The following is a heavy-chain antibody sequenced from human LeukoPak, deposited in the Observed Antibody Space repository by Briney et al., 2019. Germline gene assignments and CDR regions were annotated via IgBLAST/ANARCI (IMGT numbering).Heavy chain of an antibody. CDR2: INPNSGGT. D-gene: IGHD6-13*01. J-gene: IGHJ3*02. V-gene: IGHV1-2*02. Sequence: GASVKVSCKASGYTFTGYYMHWVRQAPGQGLEWMGWINPNSGGTNYAQKLQGRVTMTTDTSTSTAYMELRSLRSDDTAVYYCARDLTIAAAGTGAFDIWGQGTMVTASS. CDR3: ARDLTIAAAGTGAFDI. CDR1: GYTFTGYY.